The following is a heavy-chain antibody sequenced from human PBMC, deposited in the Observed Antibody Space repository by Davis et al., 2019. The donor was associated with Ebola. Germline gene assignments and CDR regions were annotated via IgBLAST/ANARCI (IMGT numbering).Heavy chain of an antibody. V-gene: IGHV3-53*01. CDR1: QFNFTGAW. Sequence: GESLKISCAGSQFNFTGAWMNWVRKAPGKGLEWVSVIYSGGSKYYADSVKGRFTISRDKSRNTVYLQMDSLRADDTAFYYCAGGGYTGFRDSWGQGTLVTVSS. J-gene: IGHJ4*02. D-gene: IGHD5-12*01. CDR3: AGGGYTGFRDS. CDR2: IYSGGSK.